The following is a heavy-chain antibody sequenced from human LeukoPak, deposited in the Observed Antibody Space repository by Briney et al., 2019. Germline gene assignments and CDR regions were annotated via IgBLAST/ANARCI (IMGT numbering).Heavy chain of an antibody. J-gene: IGHJ4*02. CDR1: GGSISNYY. Sequence: SETLSLTCTVSGGSISNYYWSWIRQPPGKGLEWIGYIYHSGSTNYNPSLKSRVIISVDTSKNQVSLKLSSVTAADTANYYCARGGPYGDYGPYYFDHWGQGTLVTVSS. CDR2: IYHSGST. D-gene: IGHD4-17*01. CDR3: ARGGPYGDYGPYYFDH. V-gene: IGHV4-59*01.